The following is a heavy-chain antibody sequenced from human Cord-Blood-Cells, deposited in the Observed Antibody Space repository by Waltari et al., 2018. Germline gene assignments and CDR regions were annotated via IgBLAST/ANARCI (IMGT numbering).Heavy chain of an antibody. CDR2: NSAYNANT. Sequence: QVQLVQSGAEVKTPGASVKVSCKASGYTFTSYGISWVRQAPGQGLEWMGWNSAYNANTNDAQRLQGRVTMTTDTPTSTAYMELRSLRSDETAVYYCARSTEYYYGSGSVDPWGQGTLVTVSS. CDR3: ARSTEYYYGSGSVDP. J-gene: IGHJ5*02. V-gene: IGHV1-18*01. D-gene: IGHD3-10*01. CDR1: GYTFTSYG.